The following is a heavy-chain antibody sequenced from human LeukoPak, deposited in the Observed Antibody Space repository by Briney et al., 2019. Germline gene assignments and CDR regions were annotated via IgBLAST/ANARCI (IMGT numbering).Heavy chain of an antibody. CDR2: IYSGGST. J-gene: IGHJ4*02. D-gene: IGHD3-22*01. CDR1: GFTVSSNY. Sequence: GGSLRLSCAASGFTVSSNYMSWVRQAPGKGLEWVSVIYSGGSTYYADSVKGRFTISRDNSKNTLYLQMNSLRAEDTAVYYCAREGDYYDSSGYYPRVAYFDYWGQGTLVTVSS. CDR3: AREGDYYDSSGYYPRVAYFDY. V-gene: IGHV3-66*01.